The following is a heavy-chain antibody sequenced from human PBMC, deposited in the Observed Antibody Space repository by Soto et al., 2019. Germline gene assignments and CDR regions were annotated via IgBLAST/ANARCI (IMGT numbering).Heavy chain of an antibody. CDR2: ISSSSSTI. CDR3: ARRSYYEGLDY. CDR1: GFTFSSYS. J-gene: IGHJ4*02. D-gene: IGHD3-10*01. Sequence: GGSLRLSCAASGFTFSSYSMNWVLQAPGKGLEWVSYISSSSSTIYYADSVKGRFTISRDNAKNSLYLQMNSLRAEDTAVYYCARRSYYEGLDYWGQGTLVTVSS. V-gene: IGHV3-48*01.